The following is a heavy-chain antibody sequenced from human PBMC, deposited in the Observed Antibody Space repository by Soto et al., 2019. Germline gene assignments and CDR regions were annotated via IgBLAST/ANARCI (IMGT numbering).Heavy chain of an antibody. Sequence: SVKVSCKASGGTFSSYAISWVRQAPGQGLEWMGGIIPIFGTANYAQKFQGRVTITADKSTSTAYMELSSLRSEDTAVYYCASTVVDISAFDIWGQGKMVTVSS. CDR2: IIPIFGTA. J-gene: IGHJ3*02. CDR1: GGTFSSYA. D-gene: IGHD5-12*01. V-gene: IGHV1-69*06. CDR3: ASTVVDISAFDI.